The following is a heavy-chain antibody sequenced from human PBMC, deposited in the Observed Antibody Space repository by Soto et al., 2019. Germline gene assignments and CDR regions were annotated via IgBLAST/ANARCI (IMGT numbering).Heavy chain of an antibody. CDR2: IITVLGTT. CDR3: ARRRYCGYDCYHKPYYGMDV. V-gene: IGHV1-69*08. J-gene: IGHJ6*02. CDR1: GDTFSSYA. D-gene: IGHD2-21*01. Sequence: QVQLVQSGAELKKTGSSVKVSCRASGDTFSSYAVNWVRQAPGRGLEWMGRIITVLGTTDYAQNFKGRLTITAEKSTKTVYMELSSLRSEDTAVYYCARRRYCGYDCYHKPYYGMDVWGQGTTVTVAS.